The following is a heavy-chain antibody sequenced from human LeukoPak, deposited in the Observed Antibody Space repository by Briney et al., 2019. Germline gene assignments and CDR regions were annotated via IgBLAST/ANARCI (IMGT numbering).Heavy chain of an antibody. J-gene: IGHJ3*02. D-gene: IGHD1-26*01. V-gene: IGHV4-61*01. CDR1: GGSVSSGSYY. Sequence: SETLSLICTVSGGSVSSGSYYWSWIRQPPGKGLEWIGYIYYSGSTNYNPSLKSRVTISVDTSKNQFSLKLSSVTAADTAVYYCARVGATYDAFDIWGQGTMVTVSS. CDR2: IYYSGST. CDR3: ARVGATYDAFDI.